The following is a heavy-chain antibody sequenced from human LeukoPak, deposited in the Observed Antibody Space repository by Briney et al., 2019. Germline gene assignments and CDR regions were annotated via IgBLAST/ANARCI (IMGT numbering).Heavy chain of an antibody. Sequence: ASVKVSCKASGYTFTGYYMHWVRQAPGQGLEWMGRINPTSGGTNYAQKFQGRVTMTRDTSISTAYMELSRLRSDDTAVYYCAGGAEEQWLVPDYWGQGTLVTVS. J-gene: IGHJ4*02. D-gene: IGHD6-19*01. CDR1: GYTFTGYY. V-gene: IGHV1-2*06. CDR2: INPTSGGT. CDR3: AGGAEEQWLVPDY.